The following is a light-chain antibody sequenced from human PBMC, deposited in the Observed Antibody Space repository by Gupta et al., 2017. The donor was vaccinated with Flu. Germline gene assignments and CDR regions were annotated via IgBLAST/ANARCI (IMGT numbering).Light chain of an antibody. CDR1: QSVSVY. Sequence: EIVLTQSPATLSLSPGERATLSCRASQSVSVYLAGYQQKPGQAPRLRIYETSTRATGVKDRFSGSGSATDFTLTSSSLESEDCAVYDGQQRRAFGQGTRLEIK. CDR3: QQRRA. V-gene: IGKV3-11*01. J-gene: IGKJ5*01. CDR2: ETS.